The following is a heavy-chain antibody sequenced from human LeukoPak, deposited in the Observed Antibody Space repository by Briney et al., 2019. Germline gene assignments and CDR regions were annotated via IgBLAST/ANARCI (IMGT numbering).Heavy chain of an antibody. CDR3: AKMRVRGVIITPPDGLDY. Sequence: GGSLRLSCAASGFTFSSYAMSWVRQAPGKGLEWVSAISGSGGSTYYADSVKGRFTISRDNSKNTLYLQMNGLRAEDTAVYYCAKMRVRGVIITPPDGLDYWGQGTLVTVSS. J-gene: IGHJ4*02. V-gene: IGHV3-23*01. D-gene: IGHD3-10*01. CDR1: GFTFSSYA. CDR2: ISGSGGST.